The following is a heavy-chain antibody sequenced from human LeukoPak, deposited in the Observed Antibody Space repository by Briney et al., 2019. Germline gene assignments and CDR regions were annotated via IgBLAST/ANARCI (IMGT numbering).Heavy chain of an antibody. CDR2: IYHSGST. CDR1: GYSISSGYY. CDR3: ARGRFHPVDY. Sequence: SETLSLTCTVSGYSISSGYYWGWIRQPPGKGLEWIGSIYHSGSTYYNPSLKSRVTISVDTSKNQFSLKLSSVTATDTAVYYCARGRFHPVDYWGQGTLVTVSS. J-gene: IGHJ4*02. V-gene: IGHV4-38-2*02. D-gene: IGHD2-21*01.